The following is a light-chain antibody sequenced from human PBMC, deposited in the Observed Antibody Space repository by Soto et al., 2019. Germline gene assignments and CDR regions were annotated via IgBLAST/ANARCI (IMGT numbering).Light chain of an antibody. CDR2: GAS. Sequence: EIVMTQSPATLSVSPGERATLSCRASQSVSSDLAWYQQKPGQAPRLLIYGASTRATGIPARFSGSGSGAEFTLTITSLQSEDFALYYCQQYNDGSSITFGQGTRLEIK. V-gene: IGKV3-15*01. J-gene: IGKJ5*01. CDR1: QSVSSD. CDR3: QQYNDGSSIT.